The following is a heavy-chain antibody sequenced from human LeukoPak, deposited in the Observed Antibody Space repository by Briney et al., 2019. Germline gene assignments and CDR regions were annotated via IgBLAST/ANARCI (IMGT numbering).Heavy chain of an antibody. D-gene: IGHD4-23*01. J-gene: IGHJ4*02. CDR2: IYTSENT. CDR1: GGSIGSGSYY. Sequence: SETLSLTCTVSGGSIGSGSYYWSWIRQPAGKGLEWIGRIYTSENTNYSPSLKIRVTISVDTSKNQFSLKLNSVTAADTAVYYCARIRAGGAYFDYWGQGTLVTVSS. CDR3: ARIRAGGAYFDY. V-gene: IGHV4-61*02.